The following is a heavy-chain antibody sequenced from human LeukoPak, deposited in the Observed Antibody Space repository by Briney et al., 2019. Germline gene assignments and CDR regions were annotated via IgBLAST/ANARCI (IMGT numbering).Heavy chain of an antibody. CDR2: IYSSGST. CDR3: ARTSQSGYASDFAY. V-gene: IGHV4-61*10. D-gene: IGHD6-25*01. CDR1: GGSISNGTSY. Sequence: SETLSLTCTVSGGSISNGTSYWTWIRQPAGKSLEWLGRIYSSGSTNYNPSLKSRVTISADTSKNQFSLKLSSVTAADTAAYYCARTSQSGYASDFAYWGQGTLVTVSS. J-gene: IGHJ4*02.